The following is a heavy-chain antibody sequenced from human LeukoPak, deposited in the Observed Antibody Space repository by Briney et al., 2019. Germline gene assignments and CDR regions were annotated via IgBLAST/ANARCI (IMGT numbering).Heavy chain of an antibody. CDR2: INPSGGST. D-gene: IGHD6-6*01. J-gene: IGHJ4*02. CDR1: GYTFTNYY. V-gene: IGHV1-46*01. CDR3: AREGPYSDSSRSRFDY. Sequence: SVKVSCKASGYTFTNYYIHWVRHAPGLGLESAGIINPSGGSTSYAQKFQGRVAMTRGTSTSTVYMELSSLRSEDTAVYYCAREGPYSDSSRSRFDYWGQGTLVTVSS.